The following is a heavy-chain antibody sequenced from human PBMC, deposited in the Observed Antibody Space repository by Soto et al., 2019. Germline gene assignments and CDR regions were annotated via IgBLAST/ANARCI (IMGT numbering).Heavy chain of an antibody. J-gene: IGHJ4*02. Sequence: QVQLVQSGAEVKKPGSSVKVSCKASGGTFSSYAISWVRQAPGQGLEWKGGIIPIFGTANYAQKFQGRVTITADESTSTAYMELSSLRSEDTAVYYCARDSRRRDGYTNPFDYWGQGTLVTVSS. CDR2: IIPIFGTA. CDR3: ARDSRRRDGYTNPFDY. D-gene: IGHD4-4*01. CDR1: GGTFSSYA. V-gene: IGHV1-69*12.